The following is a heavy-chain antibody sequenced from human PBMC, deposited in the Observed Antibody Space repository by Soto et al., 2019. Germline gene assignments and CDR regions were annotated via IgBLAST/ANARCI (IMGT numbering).Heavy chain of an antibody. V-gene: IGHV4-39*01. D-gene: IGHD2-15*01. CDR2: IYYSGST. Sequence: SETLSLTCTVSGGSISSSSYYWGWIRQPPGKGLEWIGSIYYSGSTYYNPSLKSRVTISVDTSKNQFSLKLSSVTAADTAVYYCGGYCSGGSCDGRDYYMDVWGKGTTVTVSS. CDR1: GGSISSSSYY. CDR3: GGYCSGGSCDGRDYYMDV. J-gene: IGHJ6*03.